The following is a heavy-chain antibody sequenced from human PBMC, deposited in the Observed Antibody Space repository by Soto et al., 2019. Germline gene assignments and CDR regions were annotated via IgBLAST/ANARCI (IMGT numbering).Heavy chain of an antibody. V-gene: IGHV3-33*01. J-gene: IGHJ4*02. Sequence: QVQLVESGGGVVQPGRSLRLSCAASGFTFSSYGMHWVRQAPGKGLEWVAVIWYDGSNKYYADSVKGRFTISRDNSNNTLYQQMISLRAEDRAVYCCARGMKCCSGGSCANYPGNYWGQGALVTVCS. D-gene: IGHD2-15*01. CDR1: GFTFSSYG. CDR2: IWYDGSNK. CDR3: ARGMKCCSGGSCANYPGNY.